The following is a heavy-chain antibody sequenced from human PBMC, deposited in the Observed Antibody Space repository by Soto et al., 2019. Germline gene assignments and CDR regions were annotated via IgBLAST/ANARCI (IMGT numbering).Heavy chain of an antibody. Sequence: GGSLRLSCAASGFTFSSYAMSWVRQAPGKGLEWVSAISGSGGSTYYADSVKGRFTISRDNSKSTLYLQMNSLRAEDTAVYYCARMHDSSGYYEFGYWGQGTLVTVSS. D-gene: IGHD3-22*01. CDR3: ARMHDSSGYYEFGY. V-gene: IGHV3-23*01. CDR2: ISGSGGST. CDR1: GFTFSSYA. J-gene: IGHJ4*02.